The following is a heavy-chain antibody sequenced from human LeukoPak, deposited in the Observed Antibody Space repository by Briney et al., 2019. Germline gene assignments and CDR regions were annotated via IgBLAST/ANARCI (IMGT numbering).Heavy chain of an antibody. D-gene: IGHD3-22*01. J-gene: IGHJ4*02. CDR1: GYSFTGNN. Sequence: ASVKVSCKAFGYSFTGNNIYWVRQAPGQGLEWMGWISAYNGNTNYAQKLQGRVTMTTDTSTSTAYMELRSLRSDDTAVYYCARDPRPKYYYDSSGYLSFDYWGQGTLVTVSS. CDR2: ISAYNGNT. CDR3: ARDPRPKYYYDSSGYLSFDY. V-gene: IGHV1-18*04.